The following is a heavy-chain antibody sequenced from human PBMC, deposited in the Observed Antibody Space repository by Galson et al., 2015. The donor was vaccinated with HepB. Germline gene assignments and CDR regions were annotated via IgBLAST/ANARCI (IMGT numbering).Heavy chain of an antibody. V-gene: IGHV3-33*01. CDR3: AREGMTAVTNFDY. CDR1: GFXXSDYG. Sequence: LSCAASGFXXSDYGXXWVRXXPGKGLEWLXXIWYDGSDKYYADSLKGRLTISRDNSKNTLYLQMNSLRAEDTAVYYCAREGMTAVTNFDYWGQXTLVTVSS. CDR2: IWYDGSDK. D-gene: IGHD4-17*01. J-gene: IGHJ4*02.